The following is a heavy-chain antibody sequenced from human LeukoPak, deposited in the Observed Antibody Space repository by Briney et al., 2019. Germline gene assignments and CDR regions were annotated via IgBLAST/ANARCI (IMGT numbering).Heavy chain of an antibody. CDR3: TRVKYITWRMTDY. D-gene: IGHD6-6*01. CDR1: GFNFKDHW. J-gene: IGHJ4*02. Sequence: PGGSLRLSCAGSGFNFKDHWMSWLRQAPGKGLEWVSGITWNGGSTGYAGAVKGRFTISRDNAKKSLYLQMNRLRVEDTAFYYCTRVKYITWRMTDYWGQGTLVTVSS. V-gene: IGHV3-20*04. CDR2: ITWNGGST.